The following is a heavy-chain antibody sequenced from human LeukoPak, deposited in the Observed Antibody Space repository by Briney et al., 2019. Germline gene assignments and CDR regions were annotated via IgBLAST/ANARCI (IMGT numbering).Heavy chain of an antibody. J-gene: IGHJ4*02. CDR2: INPNSGGT. CDR3: ARGNTYYYDSSGYPDRY. D-gene: IGHD3-22*01. Sequence: ASVKVSCKASGYTFTGYYMHWVRQAPGQGLEWMVWINPNSGGTNYAQKFQGRVTMTRDTSISTAYMELSRLRSDDTAVYYCARGNTYYYDSSGYPDRYWGQGTLVTVSS. V-gene: IGHV1-2*02. CDR1: GYTFTGYY.